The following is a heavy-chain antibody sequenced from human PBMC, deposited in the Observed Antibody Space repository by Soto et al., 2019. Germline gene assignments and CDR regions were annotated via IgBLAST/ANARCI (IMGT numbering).Heavy chain of an antibody. D-gene: IGHD3-10*01. CDR2: FDPECGEA. J-gene: IGHJ4*02. CDR3: AKPTLLRGEMITTINFEI. Sequence: EASVKVSCKISGHTLSELSIHWVRQAPGKVLEWMGGFDPECGEAIYAQKWHGRVTVTEDTVTDTAYMELSGLKSDDNAVYYCAKPTLLRGEMITTINFEIWGKGSKVTVSS. V-gene: IGHV1-24*01. CDR1: GHTLSELS.